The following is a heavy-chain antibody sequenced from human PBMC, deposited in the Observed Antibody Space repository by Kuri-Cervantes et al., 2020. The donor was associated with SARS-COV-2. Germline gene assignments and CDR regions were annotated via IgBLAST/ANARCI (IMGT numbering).Heavy chain of an antibody. CDR2: VYTSGIT. CDR3: ARSGYYSRGVTYYYTDV. CDR1: GSSISSCY. Sequence: VTGSSISSCYWNWIRQPAGKGLEWIGRVYTSGITNYNPSLKSRVTMSVDTSNNQFSLKLNSVTAADTAVYYCARSGYYSRGVTYYYTDVWDKAPRSPSP. V-gene: IGHV4-4*07. D-gene: IGHD3-22*01. J-gene: IGHJ6*03.